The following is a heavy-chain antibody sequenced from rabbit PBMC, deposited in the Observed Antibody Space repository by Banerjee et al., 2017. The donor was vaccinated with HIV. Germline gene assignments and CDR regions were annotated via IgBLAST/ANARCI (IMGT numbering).Heavy chain of an antibody. Sequence: QEQLKESGGGLVQPGGSLTLSCKASGFDFRSYYMNWVRQAPGKGLEWIGTIAAGSNGGTWYASWVNGRFTISKTSSTTVTLQLNSLTAADTATYFCARSYAGYIGYDDLYLWGPGTLVTVS. CDR3: ARSYAGYIGYDDLYL. D-gene: IGHD7-1*01. J-gene: IGHJ4*01. CDR1: GFDFRSYYM. CDR2: IAAGSNGGT. V-gene: IGHV1S45*01.